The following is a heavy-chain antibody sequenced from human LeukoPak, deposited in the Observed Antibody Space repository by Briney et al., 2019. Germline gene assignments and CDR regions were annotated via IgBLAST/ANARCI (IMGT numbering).Heavy chain of an antibody. D-gene: IGHD3-9*01. CDR2: ISSSSSYI. J-gene: IGHJ4*02. V-gene: IGHV3-21*01. CDR1: GFTFSSYS. CDR3: ARDHPYYDILTGYYISGTDY. Sequence: GGSLRLPCAASGFTFSSYSMNWVRQAPGKGLEWVSSISSSSSYIYYADSVKGRFTISRDNAKNSLYLQMNSLRAEDTAVYYCARDHPYYDILTGYYISGTDYWGQGTLVTVSS.